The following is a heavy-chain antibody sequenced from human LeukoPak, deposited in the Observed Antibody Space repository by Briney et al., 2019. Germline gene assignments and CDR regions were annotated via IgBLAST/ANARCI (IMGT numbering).Heavy chain of an antibody. CDR1: GFTFSSYE. CDR2: ISSSGSTI. J-gene: IGHJ6*02. CDR3: ARSDPYGSGSYPGGMDV. V-gene: IGHV3-48*03. Sequence: GWSLRLSCAASGFTFSSYEMNWVRQAPGKGLEWVSYISSSGSTIYYADSVKGRFTISRDNAKNSLYLQMNSLRAEDTAVYHCARSDPYGSGSYPGGMDVWGQGTTVTVSS. D-gene: IGHD3-10*01.